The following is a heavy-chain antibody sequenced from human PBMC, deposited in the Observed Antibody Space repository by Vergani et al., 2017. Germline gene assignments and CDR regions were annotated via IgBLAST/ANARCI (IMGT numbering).Heavy chain of an antibody. D-gene: IGHD6-19*01. Sequence: QVQLVESGGGVVQPGRSLRLSCAAPGFTFSSYGMHWVRQAPGKGLEWVAVISYDGSNKYYADSVKGRFTISRDNSKNTLYLQMNSLRSEDKAVYYCVSGGHTARVTGKMAVAGTLDYWGQGTLVTVSS. CDR2: ISYDGSNK. CDR1: GFTFSSYG. V-gene: IGHV3-30*03. J-gene: IGHJ4*02. CDR3: VSGGHTARVTGKMAVAGTLDY.